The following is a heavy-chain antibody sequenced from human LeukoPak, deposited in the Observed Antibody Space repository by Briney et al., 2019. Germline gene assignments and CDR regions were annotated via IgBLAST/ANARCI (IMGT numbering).Heavy chain of an antibody. D-gene: IGHD3-9*01. Sequence: PGGSLRPSCAASGFTFSSYAMSWVRQAPGKGLEWVSAISGSGGSTYYADSVKGRFTISRDNSKNTLYLQMNSLRAEDTAVYYCAKDYYDILTGGMDVWGNGTTVTVSS. J-gene: IGHJ6*04. CDR2: ISGSGGST. CDR1: GFTFSSYA. CDR3: AKDYYDILTGGMDV. V-gene: IGHV3-23*01.